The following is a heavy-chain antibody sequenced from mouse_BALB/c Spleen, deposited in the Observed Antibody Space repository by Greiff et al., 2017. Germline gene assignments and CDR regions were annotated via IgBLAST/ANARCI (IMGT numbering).Heavy chain of an antibody. J-gene: IGHJ4*01. CDR1: GFTFSDYG. V-gene: IGHV5-15*02. Sequence: EVKLMESGGGLVQPGGSRKLSCAASGFTFSDYGMAWVRQAPGKGPEWVAFISNLAYSIYYADTVTGRFTISRENAKNTLYLEMSSLRSEDTAMYYCARADSDYWGQGTSVTVSS. CDR3: ARADSDY. CDR2: ISNLAYSI.